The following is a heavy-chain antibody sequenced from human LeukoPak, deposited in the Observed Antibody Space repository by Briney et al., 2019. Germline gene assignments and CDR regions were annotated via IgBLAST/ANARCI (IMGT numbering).Heavy chain of an antibody. CDR2: ISSSGSTI. J-gene: IGHJ1*01. V-gene: IGHV3-48*04. Sequence: PGGSLRLSCAASGLTFSRYWMTWVRQAPGKGLEWVSYISSSGSTIYYADSVKGRFTISRDNAKNSLYLQMNSLRAEDTAVYYCARGPPSSGWWAEYFQHWGQGTLVTVSS. CDR1: GLTFSRYW. CDR3: ARGPPSSGWWAEYFQH. D-gene: IGHD6-19*01.